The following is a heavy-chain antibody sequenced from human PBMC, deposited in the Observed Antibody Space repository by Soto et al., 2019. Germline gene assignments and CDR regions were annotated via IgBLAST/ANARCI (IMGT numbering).Heavy chain of an antibody. V-gene: IGHV3-48*03. D-gene: IGHD1-7*01. Sequence: PGGSLRLSCAASGFTFSSYEMNWVRQAPGKGLEWVSYISISGSTIYYADSVNGRFTISRDNAKNSLYLQMNSLRAEDTAVYYCARGELLGWFDPWGQGTLVTFSS. CDR1: GFTFSSYE. J-gene: IGHJ5*02. CDR2: ISISGSTI. CDR3: ARGELLGWFDP.